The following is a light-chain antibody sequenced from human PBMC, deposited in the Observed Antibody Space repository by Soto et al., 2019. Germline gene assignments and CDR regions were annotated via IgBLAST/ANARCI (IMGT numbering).Light chain of an antibody. CDR2: GAS. Sequence: EIVLTRSPGTLVLSLGASTALPCRASQSVSSSNLAWYQQKPGQAHRLLIYGASTRATGIPERFSGSGSGTAVTLTISRLEPEDYAVYYGQQYGSSLTWTFGQGTKVDIK. V-gene: IGKV3-20*01. CDR3: QQYGSSLTWT. J-gene: IGKJ1*01. CDR1: QSVSSSN.